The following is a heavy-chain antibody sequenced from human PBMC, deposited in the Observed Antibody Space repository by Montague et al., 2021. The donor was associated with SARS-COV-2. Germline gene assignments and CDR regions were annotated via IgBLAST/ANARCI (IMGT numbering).Heavy chain of an antibody. CDR3: ARVASDYYHDSSAYFDY. D-gene: IGHD3-22*01. CDR2: INQSGST. Sequence: SETLSLTCAVYGGSFSGYYWSWIRQPPGKGLEWIGEINQSGSTNYNPSLKSRVTLSVDTSTKQFSLKLSSLTAAATAVYYCARVASDYYHDSSAYFDYWGQGSLVTVSS. CDR1: GGSFSGYY. V-gene: IGHV4-34*01. J-gene: IGHJ4*02.